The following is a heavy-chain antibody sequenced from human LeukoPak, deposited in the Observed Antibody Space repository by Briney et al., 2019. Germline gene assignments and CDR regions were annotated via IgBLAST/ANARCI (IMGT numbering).Heavy chain of an antibody. CDR3: AGDGTGVLPGDAFDI. Sequence: PGGSLTLSCAASGFTFSTHSMNWVRQAPGKGQEWVSYISHTGNDIYYGESVKGRFTISRDNAKNSLYLQMHTLRAEDTAVYYCAGDGTGVLPGDAFDIWSQGTMVTVSS. CDR2: ISHTGNDI. CDR1: GFTFSTHS. J-gene: IGHJ3*02. V-gene: IGHV3-21*05. D-gene: IGHD1-1*01.